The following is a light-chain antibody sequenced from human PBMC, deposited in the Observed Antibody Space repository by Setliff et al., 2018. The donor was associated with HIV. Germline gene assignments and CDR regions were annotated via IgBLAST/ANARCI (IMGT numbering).Light chain of an antibody. CDR2: DVT. CDR3: SSFTSSGKYV. Sequence: QSALTQPASVSGSPGQSITISCTGTSSDIGGYNFVSWYQQYPGEAPKLMIYDVTKRPSGVSDRFSGSKSGNTASLTISGLQTEDEADYYCSSFTSSGKYVFATGTKVTVL. J-gene: IGLJ1*01. CDR1: SSDIGGYNF. V-gene: IGLV2-14*03.